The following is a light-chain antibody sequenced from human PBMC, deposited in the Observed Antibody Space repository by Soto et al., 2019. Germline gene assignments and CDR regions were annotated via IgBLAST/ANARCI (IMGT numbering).Light chain of an antibody. J-gene: IGKJ1*01. Sequence: DIQMTQSPSTLSASVGDRVTITCRASQSISSWLAWYQQKPGKAPKLLIYKASSLESGVPSRFSGSGSGTEFTLTISSLQPDDFATYSCQLYSSYSPKTFGQGTKVEI. CDR1: QSISSW. CDR2: KAS. V-gene: IGKV1-5*03. CDR3: QLYSSYSPKT.